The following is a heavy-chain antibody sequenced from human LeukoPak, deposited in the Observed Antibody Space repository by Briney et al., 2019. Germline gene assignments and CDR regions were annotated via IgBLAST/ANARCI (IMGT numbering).Heavy chain of an antibody. CDR2: IYSGGST. V-gene: IGHV3-53*01. CDR1: GFSVSSNY. J-gene: IGHJ4*02. CDR3: ARVSRGPHPYYYDSSGYMDY. D-gene: IGHD3-22*01. Sequence: PGGSLRLSCEASGFSVSSNYMSWVRQAPGKGLEWVSVIYSGGSTYYADSVKDRFTISRDNSKNTLYLQMNSLRAEDTAVYYCARVSRGPHPYYYDSSGYMDYWGQGTLVTVSS.